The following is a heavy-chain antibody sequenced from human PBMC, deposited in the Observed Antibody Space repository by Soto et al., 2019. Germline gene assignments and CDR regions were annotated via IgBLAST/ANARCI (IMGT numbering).Heavy chain of an antibody. CDR3: ARQIYDSDTGPNFQYYFDS. J-gene: IGHJ4*02. CDR1: GYSFAGYW. CDR2: IDPSDSKT. V-gene: IGHV5-10-1*01. D-gene: IGHD3-22*01. Sequence: PGAPLKISCKGSGYSFAGYWITWVRQKPGKGLEWMGRIDPSDSKTYYSPSFRGHVTISVTKSITTVFLQWSSLRASDTAMYYCARQIYDSDTGPNFQYYFDSWGQGTPVTVSS.